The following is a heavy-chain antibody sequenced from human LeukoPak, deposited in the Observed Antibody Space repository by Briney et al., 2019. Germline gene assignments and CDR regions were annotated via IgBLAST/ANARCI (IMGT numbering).Heavy chain of an antibody. J-gene: IGHJ4*02. CDR1: GGSISSSSYY. V-gene: IGHV4-39*07. CDR3: AREAPMDGSGSYQDY. Sequence: SETLSLTCTVSGGSISSSSYYWGWIRQPPGKGLEWIVSIYYSGSTYYNPSLKSRVTISVDTSKNQFSLKLSSVTAADTAVYYCAREAPMDGSGSYQDYWGQGTLVTVSS. D-gene: IGHD3-10*01. CDR2: IYYSGST.